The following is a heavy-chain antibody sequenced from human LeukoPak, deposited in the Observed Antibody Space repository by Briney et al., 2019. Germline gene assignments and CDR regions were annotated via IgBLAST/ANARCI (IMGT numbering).Heavy chain of an antibody. Sequence: ASVKVSCKASGYTFTSYYMHWVRQAPGQGLEWMGIINPSGGSTSYAQKFQGRVTMTRDTSTSTVYMELSSLRSEDTAVYYCARATKYSGSWYDGKYYFDYWGQGTLVTVSS. CDR2: INPSGGST. J-gene: IGHJ4*02. V-gene: IGHV1-46*01. CDR3: ARATKYSGSWYDGKYYFDY. CDR1: GYTFTSYY. D-gene: IGHD6-13*01.